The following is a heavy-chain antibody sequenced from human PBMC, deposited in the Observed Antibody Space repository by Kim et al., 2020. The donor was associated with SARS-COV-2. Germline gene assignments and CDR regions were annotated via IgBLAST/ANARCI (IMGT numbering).Heavy chain of an antibody. Sequence: SETLSLTCAVYGGSFSGYYWSWIRQPPGKGLEWIGEINHSGSTNYNPSLKSRVTISVDTSKNQFSLKLSSVTAADTAVYYCARGLREEAMVTGADYWGQGTLVTVSS. V-gene: IGHV4-34*01. D-gene: IGHD5-18*01. CDR3: ARGLREEAMVTGADY. CDR1: GGSFSGYY. J-gene: IGHJ4*02. CDR2: INHSGST.